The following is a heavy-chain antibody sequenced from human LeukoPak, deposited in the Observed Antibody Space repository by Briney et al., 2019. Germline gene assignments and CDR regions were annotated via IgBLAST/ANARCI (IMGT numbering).Heavy chain of an antibody. Sequence: GESLKISCKGSGYRFTSYWSGWVRQMPGKGLEWMGVIYPGDSDTRYSPSFQGQVTISADKSTSTAYLQWSSLKASDTAMYYCARSVLPAATRYYYGMDVWGQGTTVTVSS. CDR1: GYRFTSYW. J-gene: IGHJ6*02. CDR3: ARSVLPAATRYYYGMDV. D-gene: IGHD2-15*01. CDR2: IYPGDSDT. V-gene: IGHV5-51*01.